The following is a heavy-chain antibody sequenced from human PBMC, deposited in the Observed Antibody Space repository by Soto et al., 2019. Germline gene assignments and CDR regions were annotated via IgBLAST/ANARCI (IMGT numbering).Heavy chain of an antibody. CDR1: GFTFSSYS. V-gene: IGHV3-48*01. CDR2: ISSSSSTI. D-gene: IGHD3-10*02. Sequence: GGSLRLSCAASGFTFSSYSMNWVRQAPGKGLEWVSYISSSSSTIYYADSVKGRFTISRDNAKNSLYLQMNSLRAEDTAVYYCVRAPPMFGEFAAVNFDFDIWGQGTMVTVSS. CDR3: VRAPPMFGEFAAVNFDFDI. J-gene: IGHJ3*02.